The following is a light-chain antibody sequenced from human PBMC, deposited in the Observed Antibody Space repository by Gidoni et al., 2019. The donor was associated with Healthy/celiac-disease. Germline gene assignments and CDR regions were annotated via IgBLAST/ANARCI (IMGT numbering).Light chain of an antibody. CDR1: QSISSY. CDR3: QQSYSTLIFT. CDR2: AAS. V-gene: IGKV1-39*01. J-gene: IGKJ3*01. Sequence: DIQMTQSPSSLSASVGDRVTITCRASQSISSYLNWYQQKPGKAPKLLIYAASSLQSGVPSRFSGSGSGTDFTLTISSLQPEDFATYYCQQSYSTLIFTFGPGTKVGIK.